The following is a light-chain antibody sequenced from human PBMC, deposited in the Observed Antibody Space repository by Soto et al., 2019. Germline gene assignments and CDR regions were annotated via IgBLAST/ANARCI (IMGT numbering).Light chain of an antibody. CDR1: QRISTW. V-gene: IGKV1-5*01. CDR2: DAS. CDR3: QQYNIYPWT. Sequence: DIQMTQSPSTLSASVGALVTIPCRASQRISTWLAWYQQKPGKAPKLLIYDASNLESGVPSRFSGSGSGTEFTLTSSSLQPDDIATYYCQQYNIYPWTFGQGTKVDIK. J-gene: IGKJ1*01.